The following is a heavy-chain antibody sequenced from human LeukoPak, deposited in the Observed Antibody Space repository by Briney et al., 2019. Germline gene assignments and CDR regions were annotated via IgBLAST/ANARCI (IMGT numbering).Heavy chain of an antibody. Sequence: GASVKVSCKTSGYAFTNYDINWVRQATGQGLEWMGWMNPNSGNTGYAQKFQGRVTITRNTSISTAYMELSSLRSEDTALYYCARSRATVTTHWFDPWGQGTLVTVSS. CDR2: MNPNSGNT. CDR3: ARSRATVTTHWFDP. D-gene: IGHD4-11*01. J-gene: IGHJ5*02. CDR1: GYAFTNYD. V-gene: IGHV1-8*03.